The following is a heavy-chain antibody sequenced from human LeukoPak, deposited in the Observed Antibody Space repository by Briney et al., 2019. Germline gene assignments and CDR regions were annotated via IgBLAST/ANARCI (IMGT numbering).Heavy chain of an antibody. V-gene: IGHV3-30*01. Sequence: GGSLRLSCAASGFTFSSYAMHWVRQAPGKGLEWVAVISYDGSNKYYADSVKGRFTISRDNSKNTLYLQMNSLRAEDTAVYYCARERWEVVVDNDFDIWGQGTMVTVSS. CDR3: ARERWEVVVDNDFDI. CDR2: ISYDGSNK. J-gene: IGHJ3*02. D-gene: IGHD2-15*01. CDR1: GFTFSSYA.